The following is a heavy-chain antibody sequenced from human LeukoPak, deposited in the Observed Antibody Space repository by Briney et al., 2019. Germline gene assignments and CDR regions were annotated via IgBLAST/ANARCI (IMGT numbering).Heavy chain of an antibody. J-gene: IGHJ6*04. D-gene: IGHD6-13*01. Sequence: GESLKISCKGSGYSFTSYWIAWVRQATGQGLEWMGWMNPNSGNTGYAQKFQGRVTMTRNTSISTAYMELSSLRSEDTAVYYCARGYSSSWLNPYCYYGMDVWGKGTTVTVSS. CDR1: GYSFTSYW. V-gene: IGHV1-8*02. CDR2: MNPNSGNT. CDR3: ARGYSSSWLNPYCYYGMDV.